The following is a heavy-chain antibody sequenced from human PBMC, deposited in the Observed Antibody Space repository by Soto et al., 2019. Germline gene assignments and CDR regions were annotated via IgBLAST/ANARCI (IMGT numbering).Heavy chain of an antibody. Sequence: HPGGSLRLSCAASGFTFSSYWMHWVRQAPGKGLVWVSRISSDGSNKNYADSVKGRFTISRDNSKNTLYLQMNSLRAEDTAVYYCARDLALLWFGESIGSFDIWGQGTMVTVSS. CDR2: ISSDGSNK. CDR1: GFTFSSYW. CDR3: ARDLALLWFGESIGSFDI. D-gene: IGHD3-10*01. V-gene: IGHV3-74*01. J-gene: IGHJ3*02.